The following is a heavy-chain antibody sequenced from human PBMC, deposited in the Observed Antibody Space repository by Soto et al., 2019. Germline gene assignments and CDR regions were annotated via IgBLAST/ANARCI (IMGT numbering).Heavy chain of an antibody. CDR2: ISVTGNTI. V-gene: IGHV3-48*02. Sequence: DVQLVESGGGWVQPGASLRLSCAASGFTLSDYSMNWVRLAPGKGLEWLSYISVTGNTIYYAGSVKGRFTISRDTAKNLLYLQMNSLRDDDTALYYCARERGEAFHIWGQGTTVTVSS. J-gene: IGHJ3*02. CDR3: ARERGEAFHI. D-gene: IGHD3-16*01. CDR1: GFTLSDYS.